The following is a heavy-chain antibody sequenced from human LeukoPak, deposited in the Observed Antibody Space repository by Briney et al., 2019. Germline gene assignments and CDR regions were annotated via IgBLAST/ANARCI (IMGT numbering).Heavy chain of an antibody. D-gene: IGHD3-22*01. V-gene: IGHV1-46*01. Sequence: GASVKVSCKASGYTFTSYGISWVRQAPGQGLEWMGIINPSGGSTSYAQKFQGRVTMTRDTSTSTVYMELSSLRSEDTAAYYCARDLSSVEKDSSYYYDSSGDYFDYWGQGTLVTVSS. CDR2: INPSGGST. CDR1: GYTFTSYG. CDR3: ARDLSSVEKDSSYYYDSSGDYFDY. J-gene: IGHJ4*02.